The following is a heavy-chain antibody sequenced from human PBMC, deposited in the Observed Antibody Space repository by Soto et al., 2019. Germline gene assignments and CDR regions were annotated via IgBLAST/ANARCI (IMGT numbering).Heavy chain of an antibody. Sequence: SETLSLTCAVYGGSFSGYYWTWIRQPPGTGLEWIGEINHSGSTNYNPSLKSRVTISVDTSKNQFSLKLTSVTAADTAVYYCARGVVVVGSRWFDPWGQGTLVTVSS. CDR1: GGSFSGYY. V-gene: IGHV4-34*01. D-gene: IGHD2-15*01. J-gene: IGHJ5*02. CDR3: ARGVVVVGSRWFDP. CDR2: INHSGST.